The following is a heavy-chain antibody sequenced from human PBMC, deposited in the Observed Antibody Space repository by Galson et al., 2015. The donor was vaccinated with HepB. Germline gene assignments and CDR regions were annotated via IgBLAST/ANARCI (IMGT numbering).Heavy chain of an antibody. CDR2: INAGNGNT. CDR3: ARDNFPVVVVPAAYYYYYYMDV. V-gene: IGHV1-3*01. J-gene: IGHJ6*03. D-gene: IGHD2-2*01. CDR1: GYTFTSYA. Sequence: SVKVSCKASGYTFTSYAMHWVRQAPGQRLEWMGWINAGNGNTKYSQKFQGRVTITRDTSASTAYMELSSLRSEDTAVYYCARDNFPVVVVPAAYYYYYYMDVWGKGTTVTVSS.